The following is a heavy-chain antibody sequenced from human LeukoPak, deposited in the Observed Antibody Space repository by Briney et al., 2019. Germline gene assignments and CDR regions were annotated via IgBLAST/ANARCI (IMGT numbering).Heavy chain of an antibody. Sequence: GGSLRLSCAASGFTFSSYSMNWVRQAPGKGLEWVSYISSGSVTIYYADSVKGRFTISRDNAKNSLYLQMTSLRAEDTAVYYCARAPGQLLGSWFDPWGQGTLVTVSS. D-gene: IGHD2-2*01. V-gene: IGHV3-48*01. CDR2: ISSGSVTI. CDR1: GFTFSSYS. CDR3: ARAPGQLLGSWFDP. J-gene: IGHJ5*02.